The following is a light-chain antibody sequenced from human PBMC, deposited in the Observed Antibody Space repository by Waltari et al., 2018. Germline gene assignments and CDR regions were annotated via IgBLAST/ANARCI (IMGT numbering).Light chain of an antibody. Sequence: ELVMTQSPATLSVSPGERATLPCRASQSIRSNLAWYQQKPGQPPRLLIYAASTRATGIPTRFSGRGSGTEFTLTISTMESEDFGFYYCQQYNNWPTFGQGTKVEIK. J-gene: IGKJ1*01. CDR3: QQYNNWPT. CDR2: AAS. CDR1: QSIRSN. V-gene: IGKV3-15*01.